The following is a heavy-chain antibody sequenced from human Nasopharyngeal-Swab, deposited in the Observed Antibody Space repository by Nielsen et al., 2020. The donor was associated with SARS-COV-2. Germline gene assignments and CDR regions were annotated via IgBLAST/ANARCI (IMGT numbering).Heavy chain of an antibody. J-gene: IGHJ3*02. CDR3: ARDSYRDAFDI. CDR2: VHFLGST. Sequence: GSLRLSCTVSGGPISSYYWNWIRQPPGKGLKWIGYVHFLGSTDYNPSLKSRVTISLDTSNYQFSLRLSSVTAADTAGYYCARDSYRDAFDIWGQGTMATVSS. V-gene: IGHV4-59*13. CDR1: GGPISSYY.